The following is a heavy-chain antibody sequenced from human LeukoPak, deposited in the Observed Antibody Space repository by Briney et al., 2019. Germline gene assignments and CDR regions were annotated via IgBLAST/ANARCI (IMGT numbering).Heavy chain of an antibody. D-gene: IGHD3-10*01. J-gene: IGHJ4*02. CDR3: ARGGLLWFGELLTNFDY. CDR1: GYTFTSYG. Sequence: ASVKVSCKASGYTFTSYGISWVRQAPGQGLEWMGWISAYNGNTNYAQKLQGRVTMTTDTSTSTAYMELSSLRSEDTAVYYCARGGLLWFGELLTNFDYWGQGTLVTVSS. V-gene: IGHV1-18*01. CDR2: ISAYNGNT.